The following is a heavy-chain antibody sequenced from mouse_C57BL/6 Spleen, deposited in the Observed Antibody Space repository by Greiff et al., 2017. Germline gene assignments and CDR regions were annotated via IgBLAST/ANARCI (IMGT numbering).Heavy chain of an antibody. V-gene: IGHV1-81*01. Sequence: VKLVESGAELARPGASVKLSCKASGYTFTSYGISWVKQRTGQGLEWIGEIYPRSGNTYYNEKFKGKATLTADKSSSTAYMELRSLTSEDSAVYFCAKGSGSSYYFDYWGQGTTLTVSS. J-gene: IGHJ2*01. CDR1: GYTFTSYG. D-gene: IGHD1-1*01. CDR2: IYPRSGNT. CDR3: AKGSGSSYYFDY.